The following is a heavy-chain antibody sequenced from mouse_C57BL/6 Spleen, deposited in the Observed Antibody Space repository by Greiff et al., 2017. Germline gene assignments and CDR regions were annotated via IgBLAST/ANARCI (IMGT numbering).Heavy chain of an antibody. D-gene: IGHD2-1*01. J-gene: IGHJ2*01. CDR1: GYTFTDYE. CDR2: IDPETGGT. Sequence: VQLQQSGAELVRPGASVTLSCKASGYTFTDYEMYWVKQTPVHGLEWIGAIDPETGGTAYNQKFKGKAILTADKSSSTAYMELRSLTSEDSAVYYCTREGDGNYSFDYWGQGTTLTVSS. V-gene: IGHV1-15*01. CDR3: TREGDGNYSFDY.